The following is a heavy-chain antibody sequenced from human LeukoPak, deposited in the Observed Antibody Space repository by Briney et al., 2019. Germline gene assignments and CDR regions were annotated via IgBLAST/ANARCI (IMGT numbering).Heavy chain of an antibody. V-gene: IGHV3-23*01. D-gene: IGHD1-20*01. CDR3: AKGFLNWNYDY. J-gene: IGHJ4*02. Sequence: PGGSLRRSGAASGFTCSSYAMSWARQAPGKGLEWGSAISGSGSNTYYADSVKGRFTISRDNSKNTLYLQMDSLRAEDTAVYYCAKGFLNWNYDYWGQGTLVTVPS. CDR1: GFTCSSYA. CDR2: ISGSGSNT.